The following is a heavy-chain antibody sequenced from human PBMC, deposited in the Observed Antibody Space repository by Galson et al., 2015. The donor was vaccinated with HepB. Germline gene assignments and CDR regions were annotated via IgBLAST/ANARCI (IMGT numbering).Heavy chain of an antibody. Sequence: SVKVSCKASGYTFSNYGVTWLRQAPGEGLEWMGWISPYNGKTNYAKTLQDRLTLTTDTSTGTAYMELRTLRSDDTAVFYCARGGPLGELSTLDSRGQGTLVTVSS. CDR3: ARGGPLGELSTLDS. CDR2: ISPYNGKT. V-gene: IGHV1-18*01. J-gene: IGHJ4*02. D-gene: IGHD3-16*02. CDR1: GYTFSNYG.